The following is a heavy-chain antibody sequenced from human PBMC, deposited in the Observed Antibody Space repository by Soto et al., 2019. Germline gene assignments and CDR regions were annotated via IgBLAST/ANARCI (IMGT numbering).Heavy chain of an antibody. CDR1: GGSISSYY. CDR2: IYYSGST. Sequence: SETLSLTCTVSGGSISSYYWSWIRQPPGKGLEWIGYIYYSGSTNYNPSLKSRVTISVDTSKNQFSLKLSSVTAADTAVYYCARVVPYYYDSSGYYFDYWGQGTLVTVSS. V-gene: IGHV4-59*01. D-gene: IGHD3-22*01. J-gene: IGHJ4*02. CDR3: ARVVPYYYDSSGYYFDY.